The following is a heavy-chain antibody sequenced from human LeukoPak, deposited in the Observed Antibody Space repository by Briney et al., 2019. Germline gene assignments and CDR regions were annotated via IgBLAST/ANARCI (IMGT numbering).Heavy chain of an antibody. Sequence: GASVKVSCKASGYTFTNYGISWVRQAPGQGLEWMGWISAYNGNTNYAQKLQGRVTMTTDTSTSTAYMELRSLRSDDTAVYYCARRDYDYVWGSYRYEDYWGQGTLVTVSS. V-gene: IGHV1-18*01. CDR1: GYTFTNYG. D-gene: IGHD3-16*02. CDR3: ARRDYDYVWGSYRYEDY. CDR2: ISAYNGNT. J-gene: IGHJ4*01.